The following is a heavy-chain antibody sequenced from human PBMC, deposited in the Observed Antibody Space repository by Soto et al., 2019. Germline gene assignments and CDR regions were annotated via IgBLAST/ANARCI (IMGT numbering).Heavy chain of an antibody. CDR3: ASSSSRTFDY. CDR1: GESFSDYF. CDR2: INHSGST. J-gene: IGHJ4*02. V-gene: IGHV4-34*01. D-gene: IGHD6-6*01. Sequence: SETLSLTCAVYGESFSDYFWSWIRQLPGKGLEWIGEINHSGSTNYNPSLKSRVTISVDTSKNQFSLKLSSVTAADTAVYYCASSSSRTFDYWGQGTLVTVSS.